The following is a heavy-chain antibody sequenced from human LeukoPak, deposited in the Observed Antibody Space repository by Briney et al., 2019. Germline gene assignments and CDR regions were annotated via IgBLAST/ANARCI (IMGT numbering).Heavy chain of an antibody. V-gene: IGHV3-21*01. CDR1: GFTFSSYS. CDR2: ISSSSSYI. J-gene: IGHJ3*02. Sequence: PGGSLRLSCAASGFTFSSYSMNWVRQAPGKGLEWVSSISSSSSYIYYADSVKGRFTISRDNAKNSLYLQMNSLRAEDTAVYYCAREPGAAADAFDIWVQGTMVTVSS. CDR3: AREPGAAADAFDI. D-gene: IGHD2-15*01.